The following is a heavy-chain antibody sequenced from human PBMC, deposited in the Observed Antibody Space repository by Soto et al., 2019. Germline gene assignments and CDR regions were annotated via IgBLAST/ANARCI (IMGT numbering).Heavy chain of an antibody. CDR3: ARNFYYFDY. J-gene: IGHJ4*02. D-gene: IGHD1-7*01. CDR1: GYTFTDYY. V-gene: IGHV1-2*02. CDR2: INPKTGGT. Sequence: ASVKVSCKASGYTFTDYYVLWVRQAPGQGLEWMGWINPKTGGTGYAQNFQGRVTMTRDTSISTAYMDLSRLTSDDTAVYYCARNFYYFDYWGQGTLVTVSS.